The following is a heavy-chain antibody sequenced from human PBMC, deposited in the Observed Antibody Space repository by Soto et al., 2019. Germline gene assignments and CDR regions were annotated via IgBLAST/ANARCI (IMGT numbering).Heavy chain of an antibody. CDR2: ISGYNGNT. CDR1: GYSFTTYG. CDR3: AREGPAPYYYYGMDV. Sequence: QVQLVPSRGEVKKPGASVTVSCKTSGYSFTTYGIRWVRQAPGQGLEWMGWISGYNGNTNYAQNLQGRVTMTTDTSTSTAYMELRSLRSDDTAVYYCAREGPAPYYYYGMDVWGQGSTVTVSS. V-gene: IGHV1-18*01. J-gene: IGHJ6*02.